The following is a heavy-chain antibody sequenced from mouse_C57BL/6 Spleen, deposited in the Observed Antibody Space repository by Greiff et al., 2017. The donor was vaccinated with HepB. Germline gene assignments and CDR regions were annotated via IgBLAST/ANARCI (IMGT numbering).Heavy chain of an antibody. CDR2: ISNGGGST. CDR3: ARDYYGSSHYFDY. CDR1: GFTFSDYY. J-gene: IGHJ2*01. V-gene: IGHV5-12*01. D-gene: IGHD1-1*01. Sequence: EVKLEESGGGLVQPGGSLKLSCAASGFTFSDYYMYWVRQTPEKRLEWVAYISNGGGSTYYPDTVKGRFTISRDNAKNTLYLQMSRLKSEDTAMYYCARDYYGSSHYFDYWGQGTTLTVSS.